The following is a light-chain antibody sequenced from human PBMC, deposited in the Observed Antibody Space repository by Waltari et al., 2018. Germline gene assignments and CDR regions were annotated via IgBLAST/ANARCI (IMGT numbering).Light chain of an antibody. CDR1: QPVSNNF. V-gene: IGKV3-20*01. J-gene: IGKJ1*01. CDR3: LQYGVSRT. Sequence: EDVLTQSPGTLSLSPGERATLSCRASQPVSNNFLAWYQLRPGQAPRLLIHSASSRATGIPDGFSGTGSGTDFTLTISRLEPEDFAVYYCLQYGVSRTFGQGTKVEIK. CDR2: SAS.